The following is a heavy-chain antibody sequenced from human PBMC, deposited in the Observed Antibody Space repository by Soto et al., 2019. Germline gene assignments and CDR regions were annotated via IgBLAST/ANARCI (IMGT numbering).Heavy chain of an antibody. J-gene: IGHJ3*02. CDR1: GFSLSTSGVG. CDR2: IYWDDDK. Sequence: GPTLVNTTQTLTLTCTFSGFSLSTSGVGVGWIRQPPGKALEWLALIYWDDDKRYSPSLKSRLTITKDTSKNQVVLTMANMDPVDTATYYCAHSLASQLRSTGAFDIWGQGTMVTVSS. V-gene: IGHV2-5*02. CDR3: AHSLASQLRSTGAFDI. D-gene: IGHD2-8*02.